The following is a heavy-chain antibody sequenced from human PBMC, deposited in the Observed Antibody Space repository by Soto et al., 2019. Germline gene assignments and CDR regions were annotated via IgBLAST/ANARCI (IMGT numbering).Heavy chain of an antibody. CDR2: IYYSGGI. J-gene: IGHJ4*02. CDR3: ARVRSSPFRYSDF. CDR1: GFSISSGFY. V-gene: IGHV4-38-2*01. Sequence: SETLSLTCVVSGFSISSGFYWGWLRPSPGQGLAWIGSIYYSGGIYYNPSLRSRLSVALDTSKNQFSLKLNSVSAADTAVYYCARVRSSPFRYSDFWGPGRLVTVSS.